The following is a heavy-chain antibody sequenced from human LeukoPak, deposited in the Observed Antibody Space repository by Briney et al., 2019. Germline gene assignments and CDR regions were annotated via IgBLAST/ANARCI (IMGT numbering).Heavy chain of an antibody. CDR3: ARDYGSEGIGLDY. CDR1: GYTFTSFA. CDR2: INTNTENP. D-gene: IGHD3-10*01. V-gene: IGHV7-4-1*02. J-gene: IGHJ4*02. Sequence: GASVKVSCKASGYTFTSFAINWVRQAPGQGLEWMGRINTNTENPTYAQGFTGRFVFSLDSSVSTAYLQISSLKAEDTAFYYCARDYGSEGIGLDYWGQGTLVTVSS.